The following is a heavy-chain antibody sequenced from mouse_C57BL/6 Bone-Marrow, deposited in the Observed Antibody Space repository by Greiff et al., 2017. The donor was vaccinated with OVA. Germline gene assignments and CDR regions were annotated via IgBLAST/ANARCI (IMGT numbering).Heavy chain of an antibody. Sequence: LQESGAELVRPGTSVKVSCKASGYAFTNYLIEWVKQRPGQGLEWIGVINPGSGGTNYNEKFKGKATLTADKSSSTAYMQLSSLTSEDSAVYFCARSWDYFDYWGQGTTLTVSS. CDR3: ARSWDYFDY. CDR1: GYAFTNYL. J-gene: IGHJ2*01. CDR2: INPGSGGT. V-gene: IGHV1-54*01. D-gene: IGHD4-1*01.